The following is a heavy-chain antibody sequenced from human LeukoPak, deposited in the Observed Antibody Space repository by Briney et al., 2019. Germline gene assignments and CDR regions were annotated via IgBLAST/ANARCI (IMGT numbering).Heavy chain of an antibody. D-gene: IGHD2-2*01. V-gene: IGHV3-30*02. CDR2: IRYDGSHN. J-gene: IGHJ4*02. CDR1: GFTFSSYG. Sequence: GGSLRLSCAASGFTFSSYGMHWVRQAPGKGLEWVAFIRYDGSHNYYADFVKGRFTISRDNSKNTLYLQMNSLRAEDTSIYYCAHTDCSSTSCLYTLDYWGQGTLVTVSS. CDR3: AHTDCSSTSCLYTLDY.